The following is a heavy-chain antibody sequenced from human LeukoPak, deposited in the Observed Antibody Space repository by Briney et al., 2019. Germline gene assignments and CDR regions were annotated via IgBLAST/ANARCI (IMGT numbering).Heavy chain of an antibody. CDR2: IKQDGSEK. Sequence: GGSLRLSCAASGFTVSSNYMSWVRQAPGKGLEWVANIKQDGSEKYYVDSVKGRFTISRDNAKNSLYLQMNSLRAEDTAVYYCARGKQWLARTFDYWGQGTLVTVSS. CDR1: GFTVSSNY. D-gene: IGHD6-19*01. V-gene: IGHV3-7*01. J-gene: IGHJ4*02. CDR3: ARGKQWLARTFDY.